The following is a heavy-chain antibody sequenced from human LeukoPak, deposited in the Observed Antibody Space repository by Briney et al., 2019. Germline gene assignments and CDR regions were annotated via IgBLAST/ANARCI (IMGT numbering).Heavy chain of an antibody. V-gene: IGHV5-51*01. J-gene: IGHJ1*01. CDR2: IYPGDSDT. D-gene: IGHD2-21*01. Sequence: GESLKISCKASAYSFTSYWIVWVRQMPRKGREWMGIIYPGDSDTRYSPSFQGQVTISANKSISTAYLQWSSLKASDTAMYYCARRTGEGYFQHWGQGTLVTVSS. CDR1: AYSFTSYW. CDR3: ARRTGEGYFQH.